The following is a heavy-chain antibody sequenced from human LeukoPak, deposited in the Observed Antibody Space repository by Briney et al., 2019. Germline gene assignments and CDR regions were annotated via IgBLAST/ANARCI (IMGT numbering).Heavy chain of an antibody. Sequence: PGGSLRPSCAASGFTFSNYAIHWVRQAPGKGLEWVAVISSGGSDKFYADSVKGGFTVSRDNSKNTLYLQMNSLRAEDTAVYYCARDCCGEWYFFDSWGQGTLITVSS. D-gene: IGHD3-10*01. CDR3: ARDCCGEWYFFDS. V-gene: IGHV3-30-3*01. J-gene: IGHJ4*02. CDR2: ISSGGSDK. CDR1: GFTFSNYA.